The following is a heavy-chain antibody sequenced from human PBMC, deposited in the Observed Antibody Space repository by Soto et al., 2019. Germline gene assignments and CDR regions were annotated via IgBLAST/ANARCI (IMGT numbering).Heavy chain of an antibody. J-gene: IGHJ4*02. Sequence: QVQPQESGPGLVKPSQTLSLTCTVSGGSISSGGYYWSWIRQHPGKGLEWIGYIYYSGNTYYNPSLKSRVTISVDTSKNQFSLKLSSVTAADTAVYYCARDSSGSSPTFDYWGQGTLVTVSS. CDR1: GGSISSGGYY. CDR2: IYYSGNT. CDR3: ARDSSGSSPTFDY. D-gene: IGHD1-26*01. V-gene: IGHV4-31*03.